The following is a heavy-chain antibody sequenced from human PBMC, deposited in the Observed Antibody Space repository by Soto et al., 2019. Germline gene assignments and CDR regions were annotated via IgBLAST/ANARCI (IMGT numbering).Heavy chain of an antibody. CDR3: ARDGRGNWNYGGYYYYYMDV. CDR1: GFTFSSYS. J-gene: IGHJ6*03. D-gene: IGHD1-7*01. V-gene: IGHV3-48*01. Sequence: GGSLRLSCAASGFTFSSYSMNWVRQAPGKGLEWVSYISSSSSTIYYADSVKGRFTISRDNAKNSLYLQMNSLRAEDTAVYYCARDGRGNWNYGGYYYYYMDVWGKGTTVTVSS. CDR2: ISSSSSTI.